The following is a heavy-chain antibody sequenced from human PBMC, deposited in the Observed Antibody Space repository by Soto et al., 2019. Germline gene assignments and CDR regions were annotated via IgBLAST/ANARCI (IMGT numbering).Heavy chain of an antibody. D-gene: IGHD2-15*01. CDR2: NNPNSGGT. J-gene: IGHJ5*02. CDR3: ARGYCSGGSCSLYNWFDP. Sequence: ASVKVSCKASGYTFTGYYMHWVRQAPGQGLEWMGWNNPNSGGTNYAQKFQGWVTMTRDTSISTAYMELSRLRSDDTAVYYCARGYCSGGSCSLYNWFDPWGQGTLVTVSS. V-gene: IGHV1-2*04. CDR1: GYTFTGYY.